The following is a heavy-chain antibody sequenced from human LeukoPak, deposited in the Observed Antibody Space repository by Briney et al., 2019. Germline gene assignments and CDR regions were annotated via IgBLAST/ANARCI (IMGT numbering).Heavy chain of an antibody. CDR2: ISSSGSTI. CDR1: RFTFSSYE. CDR3: ARGAGRYFDWFDP. J-gene: IGHJ5*02. V-gene: IGHV3-48*03. Sequence: PGGSLRLSCAASRFTFSSYEMNWVRQAPGKGLEWVSYISSSGSTIYYADSVKGRFTISRDNAKNSLYLQMNSLRAEDTAVYYCARGAGRYFDWFDPWGQGTLVTVSS. D-gene: IGHD3-9*01.